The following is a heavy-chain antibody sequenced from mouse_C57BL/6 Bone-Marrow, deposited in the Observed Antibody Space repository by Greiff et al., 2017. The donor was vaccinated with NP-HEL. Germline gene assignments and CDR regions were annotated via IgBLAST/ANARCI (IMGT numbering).Heavy chain of an antibody. J-gene: IGHJ3*01. CDR1: GYTFTDYY. V-gene: IGHV1-19*01. CDR3: ARPSYYCGSSYPFAY. Sequence: VQLQQSGPVLVKPGASVKMSCKASGYTFTDYYMNWVKQSHGKSLEWIGVINPYNGGTSYNQKFKGKATLTVDKSSSTAYMELNSLTSEDSAVYYCARPSYYCGSSYPFAYWGQGTLVTVSA. CDR2: INPYNGGT. D-gene: IGHD1-1*01.